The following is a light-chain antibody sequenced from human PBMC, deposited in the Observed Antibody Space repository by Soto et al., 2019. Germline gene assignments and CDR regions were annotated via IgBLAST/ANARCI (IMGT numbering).Light chain of an antibody. V-gene: IGKV1-39*01. CDR2: IAS. CDR3: QQSYSTPYT. CDR1: QSITTY. J-gene: IGKJ2*01. Sequence: DIQMTQSPSSLSASVGDRVTITCRASQSITTYLNWYQQKPGKAPRLLVDIASSLQGGVPSRFSGGGSGTDFTLTISSLHPEDFATYFCQQSYSTPYTFGQGTKLEIK.